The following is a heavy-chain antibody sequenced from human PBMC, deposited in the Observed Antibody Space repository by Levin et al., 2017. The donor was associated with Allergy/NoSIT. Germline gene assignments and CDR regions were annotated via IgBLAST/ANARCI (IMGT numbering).Heavy chain of an antibody. CDR2: IRSKAHGGTS. CDR3: SRPIAVAGMHFDP. V-gene: IGHV3-49*03. CDR1: GFNFADYA. J-gene: IGHJ5*02. D-gene: IGHD6-19*01. Sequence: GGSLRLSCSASGFNFADYASSWFRQTPGKGLEWVGFIRSKAHGGTSEFAASVKGRFTFSRNESKCIAYLQMNSLKTQDTAVYYCSRPIAVAGMHFDPWGQGTLVTVSS.